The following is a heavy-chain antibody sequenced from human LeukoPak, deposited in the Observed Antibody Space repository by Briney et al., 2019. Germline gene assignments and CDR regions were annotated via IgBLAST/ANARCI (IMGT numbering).Heavy chain of an antibody. CDR1: GFSFSTFG. CDR3: GRDSLGGDY. CDR2: IWNDGSKK. Sequence: PGGSLRLSCAASGFSFSTFGMHWARRAPGKGLEWVAVIWNDGSKKFYAESVKGRSTISRDNSQNTLYLQMNRLRAEDTAVYYCGRDSLGGDYWGQGTLVTVSS. V-gene: IGHV3-33*08. J-gene: IGHJ4*02. D-gene: IGHD3-16*01.